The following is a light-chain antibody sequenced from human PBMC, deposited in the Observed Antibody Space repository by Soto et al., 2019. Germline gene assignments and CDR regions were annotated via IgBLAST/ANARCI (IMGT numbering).Light chain of an antibody. Sequence: QSVLTQPPSASGSPGQSVTTSCTGTSSDVGGYNYVSWYQQHPGKAPKLMIYEVSKRPSGVPDRFSGSKSGNTASLTIAGLQAEDEGDYYCQSYDSSLSGYVFGTGTKVTVL. V-gene: IGLV2-8*01. CDR3: QSYDSSLSGYV. CDR2: EVS. J-gene: IGLJ1*01. CDR1: SSDVGGYNY.